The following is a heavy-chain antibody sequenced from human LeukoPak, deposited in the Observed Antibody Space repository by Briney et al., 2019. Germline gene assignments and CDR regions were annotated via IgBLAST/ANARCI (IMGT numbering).Heavy chain of an antibody. V-gene: IGHV3-33*01. CDR1: GFTVTSYG. J-gene: IGHJ5*02. CDR3: AGDTDTSSHYGCFDP. CDR2: LWYDGSKK. Sequence: GGSLRLSCAASGFTVTSYGIHWVRQAPGKGLEWVAVLWYDGSKKFYADSVKGRFTISRDNSKNTVYLQMNSLRAEDTALYYCAGDTDTSSHYGCFDPWGQGTLVTVSS. D-gene: IGHD2-2*01.